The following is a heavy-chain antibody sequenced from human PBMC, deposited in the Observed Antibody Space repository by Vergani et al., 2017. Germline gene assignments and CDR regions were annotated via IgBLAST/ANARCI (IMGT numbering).Heavy chain of an antibody. D-gene: IGHD3-16*02. V-gene: IGHV4-4*09. CDR3: TRHQDDYVWGSYRPVGMDV. Sequence: QVQLQESGPGLVKPSETLSLTCTVSGGSISSYYWSWIRQPPGKGLEWIGYIYTSGSTNYNPSLKSRVTISVDTSKNKFSLKLSSVTAADTAVYYCTRHQDDYVWGSYRPVGMDVWGQGTTVTVSS. CDR1: GGSISSYY. CDR2: IYTSGST. J-gene: IGHJ6*02.